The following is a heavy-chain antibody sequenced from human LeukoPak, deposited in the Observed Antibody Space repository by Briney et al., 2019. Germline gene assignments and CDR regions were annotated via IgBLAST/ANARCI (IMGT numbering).Heavy chain of an antibody. V-gene: IGHV4-4*07. CDR3: ARNKGVGYYYMDV. J-gene: IGHJ6*03. CDR1: GGSISSYY. CDR2: IYTSGST. Sequence: KPSETLSLTCTVSGGSISSYYWSWIRQPAGKGLEWIGLIYTSGSTNYKPSLKSRLTMSVDTSKNQFSLKLSSVTAADTAVYYCARNKGVGYYYMDVWGKGTTVTVSS.